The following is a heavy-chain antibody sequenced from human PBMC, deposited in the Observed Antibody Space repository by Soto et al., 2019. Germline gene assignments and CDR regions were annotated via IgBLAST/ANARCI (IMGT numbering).Heavy chain of an antibody. CDR1: GFTFTDYH. V-gene: IGHV3-11*06. CDR3: ARSLRATSPLTF. CDR2: ISETGSHT. D-gene: IGHD7-27*01. Sequence: LRLSCEASGFTFTDYHMSWIRQAPGKGLEWVALISETGSHTAYAESVKGRFTISRDNARPSVFLQMNSLRSDDTAVYFCARSLRATSPLTFWGQGTPVTAPQ. J-gene: IGHJ4*02.